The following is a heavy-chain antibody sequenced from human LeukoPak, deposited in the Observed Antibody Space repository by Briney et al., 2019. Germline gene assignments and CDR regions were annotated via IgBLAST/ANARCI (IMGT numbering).Heavy chain of an antibody. Sequence: SETLSLTCAVYGGSFSGYYWSWIRQPPGKGLEWIGEINHSGSTNYNPSLKSRVTISVDTSKNQFSLKLSSVTAADTAVYCCARGKNDYSNYADYYYYYGMDVWGQGTTVTVSS. CDR3: ARGKNDYSNYADYYYYYGMDV. D-gene: IGHD4-11*01. CDR2: INHSGST. V-gene: IGHV4-34*01. CDR1: GGSFSGYY. J-gene: IGHJ6*02.